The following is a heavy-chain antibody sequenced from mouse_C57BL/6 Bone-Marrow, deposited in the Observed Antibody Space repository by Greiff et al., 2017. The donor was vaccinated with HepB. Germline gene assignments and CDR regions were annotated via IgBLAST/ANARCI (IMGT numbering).Heavy chain of an antibody. CDR2: IHPNSGST. V-gene: IGHV1-64*01. J-gene: IGHJ1*03. CDR1: GYTFTSYW. CDR3: AEDLYYDYDYWYFDV. Sequence: QVQLQQPGAELVKPGASVKLSCTASGYTFTSYWMHWVKQRPGQGLEWIGMIHPNSGSTNYNEKFKSKATLTVDKSSSTAYMQLSSLTSEDSAVYYCAEDLYYDYDYWYFDVWGTGTTVTVSS. D-gene: IGHD2-4*01.